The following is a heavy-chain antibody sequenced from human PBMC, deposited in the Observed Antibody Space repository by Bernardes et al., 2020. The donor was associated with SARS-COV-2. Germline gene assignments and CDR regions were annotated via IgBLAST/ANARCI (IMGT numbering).Heavy chain of an antibody. CDR2: ISSNGAGT. D-gene: IGHD2-2*02. Sequence: GGSRRLSCSAAGFIFSTYYIHWVRQAPGKGLEYVSSISSNGAGTYYADSVKGRFSISRDNSKNTLYLQMSSLRPDDMGVYYCVKQYCGGTNCYTGAFDMWGHGTVVTVSS. CDR3: VKQYCGGTNCYTGAFDM. CDR1: GFIFSTYY. V-gene: IGHV3-64D*06. J-gene: IGHJ3*02.